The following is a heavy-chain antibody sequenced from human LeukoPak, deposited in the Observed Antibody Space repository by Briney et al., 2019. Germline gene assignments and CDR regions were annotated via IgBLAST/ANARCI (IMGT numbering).Heavy chain of an antibody. CDR3: ASASVKSTVPKE. D-gene: IGHD4-17*01. Sequence: GGSLRLSCTASGFTFSSYSLNWVRQAPGKGLEWVSAISGSGGSTYYADSVKGRFTISRDNSKNTLYLQMNSLRAEDTAVYYCASASVKSTVPKEWGQGTLVTVSS. J-gene: IGHJ4*02. V-gene: IGHV3-23*01. CDR2: ISGSGGST. CDR1: GFTFSSYS.